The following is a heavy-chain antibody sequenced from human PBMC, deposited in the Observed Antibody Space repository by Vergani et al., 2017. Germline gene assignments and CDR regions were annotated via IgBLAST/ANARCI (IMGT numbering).Heavy chain of an antibody. Sequence: QVQLQQWGGGLLKPSETLSLTCVVNGGSFTSYHWTWIRQSPGEGLEWVGDIDHTGRPDYNPSLKSRLTMSVDKSRNQFSLTLNSGTATDTAIYFCARVNTETNGHLDYYYYMDVWGQGTAVTVS. D-gene: IGHD4-11*01. CDR2: IDHTGRP. CDR1: GGSFTSYH. CDR3: ARVNTETNGHLDYYYYMDV. V-gene: IGHV4-34*01. J-gene: IGHJ6*03.